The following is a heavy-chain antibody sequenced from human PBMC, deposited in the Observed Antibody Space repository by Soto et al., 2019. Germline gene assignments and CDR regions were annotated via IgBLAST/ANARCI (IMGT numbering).Heavy chain of an antibody. CDR3: ARERTARWPDAVDI. CDR1: GGSVRSDGYY. V-gene: IGHV4-61*08. J-gene: IGHJ3*02. CDR2: IDYTGRT. Sequence: ETLSLTCTVSGGSVRSDGYYGSWIRQPPGKGREWIGGIDYTGRTNYNPSLKSRVTISVDTSKNQFSLKMSSVTAADTAVFYCARERTARWPDAVDIWGPGTMVT. D-gene: IGHD2-15*01.